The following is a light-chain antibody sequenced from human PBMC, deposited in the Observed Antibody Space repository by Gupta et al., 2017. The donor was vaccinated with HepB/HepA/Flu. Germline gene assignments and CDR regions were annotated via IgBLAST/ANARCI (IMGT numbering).Light chain of an antibody. CDR1: ESISTW. Sequence: DIKLTQSPSTLSASVGDRVTLTCRASESISTWLAWYQQKPGKAPKLLIYRASTLESGVPSRFSGSGSGTEFTLTISSLQPDDFATYYCQHYHRSSRTFGQGTKVEI. J-gene: IGKJ1*01. CDR3: QHYHRSSRT. CDR2: RAS. V-gene: IGKV1-5*03.